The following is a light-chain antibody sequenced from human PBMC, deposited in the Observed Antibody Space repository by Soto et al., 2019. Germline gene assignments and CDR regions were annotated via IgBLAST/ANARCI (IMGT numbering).Light chain of an antibody. CDR3: QQSYSSWLT. CDR1: QRINNY. CDR2: GAS. Sequence: DIQLAQSPSSLSASVGDRVTITCRARQRINNYLNWYQQKPGKAPKLLVYGASTLQDGVPSRFRGSGSGTDFTLTISRLQHDDFAVYYCQQSYSSWLTFGGGTKVEI. V-gene: IGKV1-39*01. J-gene: IGKJ4*01.